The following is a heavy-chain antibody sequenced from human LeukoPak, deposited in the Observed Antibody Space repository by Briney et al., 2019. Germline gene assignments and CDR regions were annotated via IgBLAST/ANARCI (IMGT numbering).Heavy chain of an antibody. CDR1: GYTFTSYG. V-gene: IGHV1-18*01. Sequence: VASVKVSCKASGYTFTSYGISWVRQAPGQGLEWMGWISAYNGNTNYAQKLQGRVTMTTDTSTSTAYMELRSLRSDDTAVYYCARARYFDWLLPDDYWGQGTLVTVSS. CDR2: ISAYNGNT. CDR3: ARARYFDWLLPDDY. J-gene: IGHJ4*02. D-gene: IGHD3-9*01.